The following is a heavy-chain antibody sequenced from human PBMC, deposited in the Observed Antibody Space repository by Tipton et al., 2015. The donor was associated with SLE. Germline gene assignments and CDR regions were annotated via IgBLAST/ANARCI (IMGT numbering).Heavy chain of an antibody. J-gene: IGHJ3*02. CDR2: IYNSGST. V-gene: IGHV4-59*11. CDR1: GGSISSHY. Sequence: TLSLTCTVSGGSISSHYWSWIRQPPGKGLEWIGYIYNSGSTNYNPSLKSRVTISVDTSKNQFSLKLSSVTPEDTAVYYCARGAYYAFDIWGQGTMVTVSS. CDR3: ARGAYYAFDI. D-gene: IGHD2-21*01.